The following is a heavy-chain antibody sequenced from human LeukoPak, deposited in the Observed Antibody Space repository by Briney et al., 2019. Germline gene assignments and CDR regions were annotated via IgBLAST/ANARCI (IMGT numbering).Heavy chain of an antibody. CDR2: INAGNGNT. V-gene: IGHV1-3*01. D-gene: IGHD2-2*01. CDR1: GYTFTSYA. J-gene: IGHJ4*02. CDR3: AIQLLIGGYDY. Sequence: ASVKVSCKASGYTFTSYAMHWARQAPGQRLEWMGWINAGNGNTKYSQKFQGRVTITRDTSASTAYMELSSLRSEDTAVYYYAIQLLIGGYDYWGQGTLVTVSS.